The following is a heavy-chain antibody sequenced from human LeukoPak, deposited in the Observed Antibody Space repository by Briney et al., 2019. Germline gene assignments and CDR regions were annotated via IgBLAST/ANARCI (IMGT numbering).Heavy chain of an antibody. Sequence: PGGTLRLSCVASGFTFSSYSMNWVRQAPGKGLEWVSYISSSSSTIYYADFVKGRFTISRDRTKNSLYLPINSLRVEATVVDYCARDKSYDGFDIWGQGTMVTVSS. CDR1: GFTFSSYS. D-gene: IGHD3-10*01. CDR2: ISSSSSTI. CDR3: ARDKSYDGFDI. V-gene: IGHV3-48*01. J-gene: IGHJ3*02.